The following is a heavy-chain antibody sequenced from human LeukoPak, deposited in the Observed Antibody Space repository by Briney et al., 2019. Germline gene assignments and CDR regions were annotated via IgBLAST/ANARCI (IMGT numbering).Heavy chain of an antibody. D-gene: IGHD3-10*01. V-gene: IGHV3-21*01. CDR1: RFTFSDYG. Sequence: KPGGSLRLSCAASRFTFSDYGMNWVRQAPGKGLEWVSSISSSRTYIYYADSLKGRFTISRDNAKNSLYLQMNSLRAEDTAVYYCARAKSDMVRGVIYYWGQGTLVTVSS. CDR2: ISSSRTYI. CDR3: ARAKSDMVRGVIYY. J-gene: IGHJ4*02.